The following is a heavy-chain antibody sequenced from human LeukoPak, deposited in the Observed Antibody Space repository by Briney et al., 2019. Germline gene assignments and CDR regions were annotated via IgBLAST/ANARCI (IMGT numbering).Heavy chain of an antibody. CDR3: ASSLYYYDSSGYPYYFDY. D-gene: IGHD3-22*01. CDR2: IYYSEST. J-gene: IGHJ4*02. V-gene: IGHV4-59*01. CDR1: GGSFSGYY. Sequence: SETLSLTCAVYGGSFSGYYWSWIRQPSGKGLEWIGYIYYSESTNYNPSLKSRVTISVDTSKNQFSLKLSSVTAADTAVYYCASSLYYYDSSGYPYYFDYWGQGTLVTVSS.